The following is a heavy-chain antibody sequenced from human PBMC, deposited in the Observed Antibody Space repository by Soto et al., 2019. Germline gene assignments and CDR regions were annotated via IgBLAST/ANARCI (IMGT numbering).Heavy chain of an antibody. CDR1: GGTFSSYA. V-gene: IGHV1-69*13. Sequence: SVKVSCKASGGTFSSYAISWVRQAPGQGLEWMGGIIPIFGTANYAQKFQGRVTITADESASTAYMELSSLRSEDTAVYYCARGGDCSSTSCYTDYYYGMDVWGQGTTVTVSS. CDR2: IIPIFGTA. J-gene: IGHJ6*02. D-gene: IGHD2-2*02. CDR3: ARGGDCSSTSCYTDYYYGMDV.